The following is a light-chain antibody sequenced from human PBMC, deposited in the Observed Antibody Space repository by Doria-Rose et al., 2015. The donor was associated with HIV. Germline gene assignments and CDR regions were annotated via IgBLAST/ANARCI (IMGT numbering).Light chain of an antibody. CDR3: QHYDTYPYT. CDR1: RRISSW. Sequence: DIQATQSPSTLSASVGDRVAITCRASRRISSWLAWYQQKPGKAPKLLIYKASILESGVPSRFSGRGSGTEFTLTISSLQPDDFATYYCQHYDTYPYTFGQGTRLQI. CDR2: KAS. J-gene: IGKJ2*01. V-gene: IGKV1-5*03.